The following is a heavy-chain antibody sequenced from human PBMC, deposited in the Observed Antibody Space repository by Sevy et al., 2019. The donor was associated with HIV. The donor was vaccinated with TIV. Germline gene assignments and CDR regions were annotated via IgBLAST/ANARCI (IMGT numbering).Heavy chain of an antibody. CDR1: GFTFSNYA. D-gene: IGHD3-22*01. V-gene: IGHV3-33*01. CDR2: IWSDGAYQ. CDR3: ARGRYYYDNAAYYALDS. J-gene: IGHJ4*02. Sequence: GGSLRLSCAATGFTFSNYAMHWVRQAPGKGMEWVAIIWSDGAYQYHGDSVKGRFTISRDNSKNTLYLQMNNVRVEDMAVYYCARGRYYYDNAAYYALDSWGQGTLVFVSS.